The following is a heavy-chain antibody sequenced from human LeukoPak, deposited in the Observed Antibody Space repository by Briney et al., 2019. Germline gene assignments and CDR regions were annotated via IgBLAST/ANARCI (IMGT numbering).Heavy chain of an antibody. CDR1: GYTFTTYA. V-gene: IGHV1-69*04. Sequence: ASVKVSCKASGYTFTTYAINWVRQAPGQGLEWMGRIIPILGIANYAQKFQGRVTITADKSTSTAYMELSSLRPEDTALYYCARDVDPEEPWLHLFGYWGQGTQVTVSS. CDR3: ARDVDPEEPWLHLFGY. J-gene: IGHJ4*02. CDR2: IIPILGIA. D-gene: IGHD5-18*01.